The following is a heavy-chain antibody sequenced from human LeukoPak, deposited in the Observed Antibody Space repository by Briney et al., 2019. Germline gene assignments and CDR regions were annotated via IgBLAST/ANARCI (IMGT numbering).Heavy chain of an antibody. J-gene: IGHJ4*02. Sequence: GGSLRLSCAASGFPFSRYTMNWVREAPGKGVEGVSSISSSSSYIYSADSLKGRFPISRDNAKNSLYLQMNSVRAEDTAVFYCARDQAIAARPKFYFDYWGQGTLVTVSS. CDR2: ISSSSSYI. CDR3: ARDQAIAARPKFYFDY. CDR1: GFPFSRYT. D-gene: IGHD6-6*01. V-gene: IGHV3-21*01.